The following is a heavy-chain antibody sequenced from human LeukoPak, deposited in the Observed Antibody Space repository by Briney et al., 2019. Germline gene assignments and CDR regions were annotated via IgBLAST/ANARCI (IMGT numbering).Heavy chain of an antibody. J-gene: IGHJ6*03. CDR1: GGTFSSYA. V-gene: IGHV1-69*01. D-gene: IGHD3-10*01. CDR2: IIPIFGTA. Sequence: GASVKVSCKASGGTFSSYAISWVRQAPGQGLEWMGGIIPIFGTANYAQKFQGRVTITADESTSTAYMELSSLRSEDTAVYYCARARITMVRGVIIPHDYYYYYMDVWGKGTTVTISS. CDR3: ARARITMVRGVIIPHDYYYYYMDV.